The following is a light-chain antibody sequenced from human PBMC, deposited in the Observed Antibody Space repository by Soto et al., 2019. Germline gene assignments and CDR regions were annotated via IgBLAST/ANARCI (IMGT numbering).Light chain of an antibody. CDR3: HQYCSSPPYT. Sequence: EDVLTQSPGTLSLSPGARATLSCRASQSVTNNYLAKYQQRPGQAPRLLIFGSSDSATGDPDRFSGSGSGTDYTITIRRLESEDFAVYYCHQYCSSPPYTFGQGTKLEIK. J-gene: IGKJ2*01. CDR1: QSVTNNY. V-gene: IGKV3-20*01. CDR2: GSS.